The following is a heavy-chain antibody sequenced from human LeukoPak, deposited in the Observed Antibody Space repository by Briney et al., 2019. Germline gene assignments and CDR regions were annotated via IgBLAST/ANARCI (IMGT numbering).Heavy chain of an antibody. CDR2: IYPGDSDT. V-gene: IGHV5-51*01. CDR3: ARHYCSSTSCSDAFDI. CDR1: GYSFTSYR. J-gene: IGHJ3*02. Sequence: GESLKISCKGSGYSFTSYRIGWVRQMPGKGLEWMGIIYPGDSDTRYSPSFQGQVTISADKSISTAYLQWSSLKASDTAMYYCARHYCSSTSCSDAFDIWGQGTMVTVSS. D-gene: IGHD2-2*01.